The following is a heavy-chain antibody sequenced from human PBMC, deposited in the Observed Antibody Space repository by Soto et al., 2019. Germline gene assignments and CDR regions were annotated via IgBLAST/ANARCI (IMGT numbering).Heavy chain of an antibody. CDR2: INHSGST. Sequence: SETLSLTCVVYGWSFSGYYWSWIRQPPGKGLEWIGEINHSGSTNYNPSLKSRVTISVDTSKNQFSLKLSSVTAADTAVYYCARAFAHYYMDVWGKGTTVTVSS. CDR3: ARAFAHYYMDV. V-gene: IGHV4-34*01. J-gene: IGHJ6*03. CDR1: GWSFSGYY.